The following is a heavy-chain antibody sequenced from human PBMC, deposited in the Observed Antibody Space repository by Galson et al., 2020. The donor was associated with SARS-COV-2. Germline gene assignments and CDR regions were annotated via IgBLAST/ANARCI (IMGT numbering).Heavy chain of an antibody. D-gene: IGHD3-10*01. J-gene: IGHJ4*02. Sequence: GESLKISCEASGFTFSSYWMHWVRQAPGKGLVWVSRIHSDGSSTTYADSVKGRFTISRDNAKNTVYLQMNSLRAEDTAVYYCARGAYGSGPYFDYWGQGTLVTVSS. CDR3: ARGAYGSGPYFDY. V-gene: IGHV3-74*01. CDR2: IHSDGSST. CDR1: GFTFSSYW.